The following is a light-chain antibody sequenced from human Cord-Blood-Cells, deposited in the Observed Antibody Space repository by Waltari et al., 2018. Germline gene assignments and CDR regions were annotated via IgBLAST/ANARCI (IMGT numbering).Light chain of an antibody. CDR2: DVS. CDR1: SSDVGGSNY. V-gene: IGLV2-14*01. CDR3: SSYTSSSTLE. Sequence: QSALTQPASVSGSPGHSITISCTGTSSDVGGSNYVSWYQQHPGKAPKLMIYDVSNRPSGVSNRFSGSKSGNTASLTISGLQAEDEADYYCSSYTSSSTLEFGGGTKLTVL. J-gene: IGLJ3*02.